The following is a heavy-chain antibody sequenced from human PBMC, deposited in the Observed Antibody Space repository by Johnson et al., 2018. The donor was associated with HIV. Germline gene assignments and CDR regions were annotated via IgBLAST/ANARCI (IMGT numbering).Heavy chain of an antibody. CDR2: ISSSGSII. CDR1: GFTFGDYY. J-gene: IGHJ3*02. D-gene: IGHD3-22*01. V-gene: IGHV3-11*04. Sequence: VQLVESGGGLVKPGGSLRLSCAASGFTFGDYYMSWIRQAPGKGLEWVSYISSSGSIIWYADSVKGRFTISRDNAKNSLYLQMNSLRAEDTAVYYCARDHYDSSGLDAFDIWGQGTMVTVSS. CDR3: ARDHYDSSGLDAFDI.